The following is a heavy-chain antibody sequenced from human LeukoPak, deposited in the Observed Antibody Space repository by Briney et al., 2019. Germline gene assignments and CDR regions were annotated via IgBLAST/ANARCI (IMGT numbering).Heavy chain of an antibody. CDR2: INQDGSVI. V-gene: IGHV3-7*01. J-gene: IGHJ4*02. CDR3: ATSSGAPGNM. Sequence: RQAPGKGLEWVANINQDGSVIYYVDSVKGRFTISRDNAKNSLYLQMNSLRAEDTGVYYCATSSGAPGNMWGQGTLVAVSS. D-gene: IGHD2-8*02.